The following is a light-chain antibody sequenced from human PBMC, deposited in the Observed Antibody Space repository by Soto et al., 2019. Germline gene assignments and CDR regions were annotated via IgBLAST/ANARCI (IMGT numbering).Light chain of an antibody. V-gene: IGKV3-15*01. CDR1: ERLTGN. Sequence: EIVMTQAPATLSLSPGERATLSWRASERLTGNLAWYQHTPGPAPRLLIYEGSTPATYTPARCGGRGSGNEFTLTISSLQSEDFAVYYCQQYKTWPSFGPGTKVDIK. J-gene: IGKJ3*01. CDR2: EGS. CDR3: QQYKTWPS.